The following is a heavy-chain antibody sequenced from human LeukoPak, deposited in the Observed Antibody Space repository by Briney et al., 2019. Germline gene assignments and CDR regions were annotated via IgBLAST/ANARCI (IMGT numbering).Heavy chain of an antibody. CDR2: IYSGGST. CDR1: GFTLSSNY. Sequence: GRSLRLSCAASGFTLSSNYMSSVPQAPRKGLGWVSGIYSGGSTYYADPVKGRFTISRDNSKNTLYLQMRSLRAEDTAVYYGAREGPYYFDYWGQGTLVTVSS. J-gene: IGHJ4*02. CDR3: AREGPYYFDY. V-gene: IGHV3-53*01.